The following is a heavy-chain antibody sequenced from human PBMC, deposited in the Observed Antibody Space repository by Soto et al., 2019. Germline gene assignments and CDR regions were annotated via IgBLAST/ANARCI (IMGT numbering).Heavy chain of an antibody. CDR3: ARLFEEGIFDY. Sequence: QVQLVQSGAEVKTPGASVKVSCKASGYIFSSYGVTWVRQAPGQGLEWMGWISAFNGNKKYAQRIQGRVSMTTDTSTSTVYMELRSLRSEDTAIYYCARLFEEGIFDYWGQGTLLTVSA. CDR2: ISAFNGNK. J-gene: IGHJ4*02. V-gene: IGHV1-18*04. CDR1: GYIFSSYG.